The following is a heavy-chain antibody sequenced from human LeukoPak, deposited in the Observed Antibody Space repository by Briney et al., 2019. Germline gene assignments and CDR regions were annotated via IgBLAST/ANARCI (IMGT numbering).Heavy chain of an antibody. CDR3: ARRHSSSWYHYFDY. J-gene: IGHJ4*02. V-gene: IGHV3-30*02. CDR2: IRYDGSNK. CDR1: GFTFSSYG. D-gene: IGHD6-13*01. Sequence: GGSLRLSCAASGFTFSSYGMHWVRQAPGKGLEWVAFIRYDGSNKYYADSVKGRFTISRDNSKNTLYLQMNSLRAEDTAVYYCARRHSSSWYHYFDYWGQGTLVTVSS.